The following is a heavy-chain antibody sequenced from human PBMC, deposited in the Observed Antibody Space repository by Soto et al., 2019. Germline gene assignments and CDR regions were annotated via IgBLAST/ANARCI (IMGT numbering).Heavy chain of an antibody. CDR3: VQTTGWPGFDF. V-gene: IGHV3-53*01. D-gene: IGHD6-19*01. CDR2: IYGGGTT. CDR1: GFAVSSKY. J-gene: IGHJ4*02. Sequence: EVQLVESGGGLIQPGGSLRLSCAASGFAVSSKYMTWVRQAPGKGLEWVSVIYGGGTTYYADSVKGRFTISRDTSKNTLYLQLSGLRAEDTAVNYCVQTTGWPGFDFWGQGSLVTVSS.